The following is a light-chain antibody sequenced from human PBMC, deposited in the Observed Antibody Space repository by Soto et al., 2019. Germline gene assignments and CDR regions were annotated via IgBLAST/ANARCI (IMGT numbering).Light chain of an antibody. Sequence: EIAMTQSPDTLSVSPGDRATLSCRASQGVRSDLAWYQQKAGQSPRLLIYGASTRAAETPARFSGSGSETEFTLTISSLQSEDFAVYYCQQYNNWPLTFGQGTRLEIK. J-gene: IGKJ5*01. CDR1: QGVRSD. CDR3: QQYNNWPLT. V-gene: IGKV3-15*01. CDR2: GAS.